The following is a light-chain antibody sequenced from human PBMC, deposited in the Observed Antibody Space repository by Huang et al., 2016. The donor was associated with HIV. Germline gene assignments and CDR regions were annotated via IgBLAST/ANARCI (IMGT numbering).Light chain of an antibody. CDR1: QSVGSSF. J-gene: IGKJ1*01. CDR3: QHYGTSPPFA. Sequence: EIVLTQSPGTLSLSPGEGAALSCRASQSVGSSFLAWYQQRPGQAPRLLIYGVSRRATGLPERFSGNGSGTDFTLTISRLEPEDFAVYYCQHYGTSPPFAFGQGTKVEIK. CDR2: GVS. V-gene: IGKV3-20*01.